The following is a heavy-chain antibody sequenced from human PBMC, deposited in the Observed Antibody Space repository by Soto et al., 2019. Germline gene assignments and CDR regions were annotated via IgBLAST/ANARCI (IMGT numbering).Heavy chain of an antibody. CDR1: GFTFSTSW. CDR3: ARGGQLQGS. V-gene: IGHV3-74*01. D-gene: IGHD5-18*01. J-gene: IGHJ5*02. CDR2: INSDGIT. Sequence: GGSLRLSCAASGFTFSTSWMHWVRQAPGMGLVWISRINSDGITAYADSVRGRFTISRDNAKNTLYLQMNSLRAEDTAVYYCARGGQLQGSWGQGTPVTVSS.